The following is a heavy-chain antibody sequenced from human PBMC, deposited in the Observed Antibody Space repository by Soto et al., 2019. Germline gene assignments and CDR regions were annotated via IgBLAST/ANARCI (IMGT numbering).Heavy chain of an antibody. CDR2: INTKTGGT. V-gene: IGHV1-2*02. J-gene: IGHJ5*02. CDR3: ARVGPTGWFDP. CDR1: GYSFTDYY. Sequence: QVHLVQSGAEVKKPGASVKVSCKASGYSFTDYYMHWVRQAPGQGLEWMGWINTKTGGTNYAQRVKGRVTMPGDTSINTAYMELSRLRSDDTAVYYCARVGPTGWFDPWGQGTVVTVSS.